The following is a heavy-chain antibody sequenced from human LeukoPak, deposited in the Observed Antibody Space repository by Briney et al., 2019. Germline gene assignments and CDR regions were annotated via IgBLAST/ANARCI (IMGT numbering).Heavy chain of an antibody. CDR3: AKAQEPYDSSGYYYGY. CDR1: GFTFSSYA. J-gene: IGHJ4*02. D-gene: IGHD3-22*01. V-gene: IGHV3-23*01. CDR2: ISGSGGST. Sequence: GGSLRLSCAASGFTFSSYAMSWVRQAPGKGLEWVSAISGSGGSTYYADSVKGRFTISRGNSKNTLYLQMNSLRAEDTAVYYCAKAQEPYDSSGYYYGYWGQGTLVTVSS.